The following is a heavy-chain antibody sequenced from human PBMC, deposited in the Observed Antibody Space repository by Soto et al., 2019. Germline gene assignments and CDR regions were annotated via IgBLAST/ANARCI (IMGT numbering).Heavy chain of an antibody. D-gene: IGHD3-10*01. CDR2: IWYDGNNK. J-gene: IGHJ1*01. V-gene: IGHV3-33*01. CDR1: GFTFSRYS. Sequence: GGSLRLSCVASGFTFSRYSIHWVRQAPGKGLEWVAVIWYDGNNKYYADSVKGRFTISRDISKNTLYLQMNSLRAEDTAVYHCARPMLRRIVGDLQHWGQRTLVTVCS. CDR3: ARPMLRRIVGDLQH.